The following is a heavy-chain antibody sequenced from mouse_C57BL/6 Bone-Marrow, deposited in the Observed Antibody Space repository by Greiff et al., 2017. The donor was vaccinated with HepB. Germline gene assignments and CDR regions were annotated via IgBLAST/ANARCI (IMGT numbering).Heavy chain of an antibody. CDR3: ERGGALIYSYANGD. Sequence: QVQLQQSGAELVRPGASVKLSCKASGYTFTDYYINWVKQRPGQGLEWIARIYPGSGYTYYNEKFKGKATLTADKSSSTAYTQLSSLTSEDSAVYFCERGGALIYSYANGDWGKRATVTVST. V-gene: IGHV1-76*01. CDR1: GYTFTDYY. D-gene: IGHD1-1*02. CDR2: IYPGSGYT. J-gene: IGHJ4*01.